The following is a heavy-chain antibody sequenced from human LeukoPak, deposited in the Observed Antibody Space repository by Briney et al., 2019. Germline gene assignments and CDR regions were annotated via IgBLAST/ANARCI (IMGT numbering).Heavy chain of an antibody. J-gene: IGHJ4*02. CDR2: INPSGGST. V-gene: IGHV1-46*01. Sequence: WMGIINPSGGSTSYAQKFQGRVTMTRDTSTSTVYMELSSLRSEDTAVYYCARGLDIDPVDYWGQGTLVTVSS. D-gene: IGHD2-15*01. CDR3: ARGLDIDPVDY.